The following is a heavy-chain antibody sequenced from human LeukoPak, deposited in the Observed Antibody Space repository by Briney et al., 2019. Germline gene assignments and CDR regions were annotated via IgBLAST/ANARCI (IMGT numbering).Heavy chain of an antibody. Sequence: ASVKVSCKASGYTFTDYYMHWVRQAPGQGLEWMGWINPNSGGTNYAQKFQGRVTMARDTSISTAHMELSRLRSDDTAVYYCARVKEFDRVNYYGDRDAFDIWGKGTMVTVSS. CDR1: GYTFTDYY. D-gene: IGHD3-22*01. CDR2: INPNSGGT. CDR3: ARVKEFDRVNYYGDRDAFDI. V-gene: IGHV1-2*02. J-gene: IGHJ3*02.